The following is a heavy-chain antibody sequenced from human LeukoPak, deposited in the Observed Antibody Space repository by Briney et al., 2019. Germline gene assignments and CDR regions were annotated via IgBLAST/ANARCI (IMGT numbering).Heavy chain of an antibody. J-gene: IGHJ4*02. CDR2: IYYSGST. D-gene: IGHD4-23*01. CDR3: ARQFGSFIPYSGNPDRLGY. V-gene: IGHV4-39*01. Sequence: SETLSLTCTVSGGSISSRSYYWGWIRQPPGKGLEWIGSIYYSGSTSYNPSLKSRVTISVDTSKNQFSLKLSSVTAADTAVYYCARQFGSFIPYSGNPDRLGYWGQGTLVTVSS. CDR1: GGSISSRSYY.